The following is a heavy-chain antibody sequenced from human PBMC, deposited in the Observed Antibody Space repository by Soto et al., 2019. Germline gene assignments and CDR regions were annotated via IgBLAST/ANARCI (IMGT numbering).Heavy chain of an antibody. CDR2: IFYSGTA. V-gene: IGHV4-59*01. D-gene: IGHD4-17*01. CDR3: ARQPDYSDYGYYFEV. Sequence: QVQLQESGPRLVKPSETLSLTCTVSGGSISPYYWSWIRQSPGKGLEWLGYIFYSGTADYNPSLKNRVTLPVDTSKNQFSLELTSVTAADTAVYYCARQPDYSDYGYYFEVWGPGTLVTVSS. J-gene: IGHJ4*02. CDR1: GGSISPYY.